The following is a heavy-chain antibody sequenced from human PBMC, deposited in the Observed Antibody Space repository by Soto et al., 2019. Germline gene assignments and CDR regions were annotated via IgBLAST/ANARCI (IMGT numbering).Heavy chain of an antibody. CDR3: VRVTGTTSWFDP. CDR1: GFTFSSYW. V-gene: IGHV3-74*01. Sequence: EVQLVESGGGLVQPGGSLRLSCAASGFTFSSYWMHWVRQAPGKGLVWVSRISSDGSSTTYADSVKGRFTISRDNAKNTLYLQLNTLRAGDTAVYYCVRVTGTTSWFDPWGQGTLVTVSS. D-gene: IGHD1-20*01. J-gene: IGHJ5*02. CDR2: ISSDGSST.